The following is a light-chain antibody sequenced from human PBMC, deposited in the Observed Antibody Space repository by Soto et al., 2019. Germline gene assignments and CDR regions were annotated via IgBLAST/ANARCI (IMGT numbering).Light chain of an antibody. CDR1: QYIGRY. J-gene: IGKJ4*01. Sequence: DIQMTQSPSSLSASVGDRVTITCRAGQYIGRYLNWYQQKPGKAPKLLIYAASSLHSGVPSRFSGSGTGTDFTLTISSLQPEDVATCSCQQTYRTPLTFGGGTKVEIK. CDR3: QQTYRTPLT. CDR2: AAS. V-gene: IGKV1-39*01.